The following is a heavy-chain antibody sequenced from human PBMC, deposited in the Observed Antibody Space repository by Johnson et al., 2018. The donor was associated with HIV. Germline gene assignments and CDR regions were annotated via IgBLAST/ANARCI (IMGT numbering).Heavy chain of an antibody. J-gene: IGHJ3*02. CDR2: ITIDGDDT. CDR3: ARVGASFGFYI. D-gene: IGHD3-16*01. V-gene: IGHV3-23*04. Sequence: VQLVESGGGLVQPGGSLSLSCAGSGFPFSRFVMTWVRQAPGKGLEWVSAITIDGDDTNYADSVKGRFIISRDNSKNTLSLQMNNLRVEDTGIYHCARVGASFGFYIWVQGTLVTVSS. CDR1: GFPFSRFV.